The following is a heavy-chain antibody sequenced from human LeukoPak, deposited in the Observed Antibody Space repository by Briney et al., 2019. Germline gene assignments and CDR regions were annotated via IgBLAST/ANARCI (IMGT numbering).Heavy chain of an antibody. CDR3: ARIELELRPYYYYGMDV. CDR2: INHSGST. J-gene: IGHJ6*02. V-gene: IGHV4-34*01. D-gene: IGHD1-7*01. CDR1: GGSFSGYY. Sequence: SETLSLTCAVYGGSFSGYYWSWIRQPPGKGLEWIGEINHSGSTYYNPSLKSRVTISVDTSKNQFSLKLSSVTAADTAVYYCARIELELRPYYYYGMDVWGQGTTVTVSS.